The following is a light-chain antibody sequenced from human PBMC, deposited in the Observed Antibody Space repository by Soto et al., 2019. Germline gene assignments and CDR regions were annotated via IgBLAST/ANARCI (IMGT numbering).Light chain of an antibody. CDR2: EVS. CDR1: STDVGGYND. Sequence: QSALTQPPSASGSLGQSVTISCTGTSTDVGGYNDVSWYQQHPGKAPKLMIYEVSKRPSGVPDRFSASKSDNTASLTVSGLQAEDEAAYFCSSYAGSNNLYVFGTGTKLTVL. CDR3: SSYAGSNNLYV. V-gene: IGLV2-8*01. J-gene: IGLJ1*01.